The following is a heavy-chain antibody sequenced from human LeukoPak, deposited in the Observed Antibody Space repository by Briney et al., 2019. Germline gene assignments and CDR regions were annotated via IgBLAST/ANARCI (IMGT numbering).Heavy chain of an antibody. Sequence: KPSETLSLTCTVSGGSISSYYWSWIRQPPGKGLEWIGYNQNSGNTNYNPSLKSRVTISVDTSKNQFYLKLSSVTAADTAVYYCAREESFGYSGQGTLVTVSS. CDR3: AREESFGY. D-gene: IGHD3-3*01. V-gene: IGHV4-4*08. CDR2: NQNSGNT. CDR1: GGSISSYY. J-gene: IGHJ4*02.